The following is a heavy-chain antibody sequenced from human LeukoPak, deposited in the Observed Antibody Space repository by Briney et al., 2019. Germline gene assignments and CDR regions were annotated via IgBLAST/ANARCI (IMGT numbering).Heavy chain of an antibody. J-gene: IGHJ4*02. CDR1: GNSISSGYY. D-gene: IGHD3-9*01. V-gene: IGHV4-38-2*02. CDR2: INHSGST. CDR3: ARYHPDILTGYYFDY. Sequence: PSETLSLTCTVSGNSISSGYYRVWIRQPPGKGLEWIGEINHSGSTNYNPSLKSRVTISVDTSENQFSLKLSSVTAADTAVYYCARYHPDILTGYYFDYWGQGTLVTVSS.